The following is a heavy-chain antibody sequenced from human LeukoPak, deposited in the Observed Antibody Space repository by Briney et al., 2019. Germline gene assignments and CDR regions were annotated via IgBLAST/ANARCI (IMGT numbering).Heavy chain of an antibody. Sequence: ASVKVSCKVSGYTLTELSMHWVRQAPGKGLEWMGGFDPEDGETIYAQKFQGRVTMTEDTSTDTAYMELSSLRSEDTAVYYCATSRRYYYGSGSFYYGMDVGGQGTTVTVSS. CDR2: FDPEDGET. CDR1: GYTLTELS. V-gene: IGHV1-24*01. D-gene: IGHD3-10*01. CDR3: ATSRRYYYGSGSFYYGMDV. J-gene: IGHJ6*02.